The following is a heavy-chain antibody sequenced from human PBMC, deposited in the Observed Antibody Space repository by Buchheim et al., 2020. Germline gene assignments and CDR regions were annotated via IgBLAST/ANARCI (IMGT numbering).Heavy chain of an antibody. D-gene: IGHD6-13*01. CDR2: ISSSSSTI. V-gene: IGHV3-48*04. Sequence: EVQLVESGGGLVQPGGSLRLSCAASGFTFSSYSMNWVRQAPGKGLEWVSYISSSSSTIYYADSVKGRFTISRDNAKNSLYLQMHSLRAEDTAVYYCASSIAAAGRDIDYWGQGTL. J-gene: IGHJ4*02. CDR1: GFTFSSYS. CDR3: ASSIAAAGRDIDY.